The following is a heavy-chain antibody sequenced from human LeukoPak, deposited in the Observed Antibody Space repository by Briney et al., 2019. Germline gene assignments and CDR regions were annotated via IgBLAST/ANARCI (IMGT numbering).Heavy chain of an antibody. J-gene: IGHJ4*02. CDR3: ASSPPEGGYDYGY. CDR1: GGSIGSYY. D-gene: IGHD5-12*01. Sequence: ASETLSLTCTVSGGSIGSYYWSWIRQPPGKGLEWIGYIYYSGSTNYNPSLKSRVTISVDTSKNQFSLKLSSVTAADTAVYYCASSPPEGGYDYGYWGQGTLVTVSS. CDR2: IYYSGST. V-gene: IGHV4-59*01.